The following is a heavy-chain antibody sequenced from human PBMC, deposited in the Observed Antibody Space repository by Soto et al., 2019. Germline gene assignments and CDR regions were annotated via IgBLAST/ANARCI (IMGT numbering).Heavy chain of an antibody. J-gene: IGHJ4*02. CDR3: ARDASGPFDY. CDR1: GFTVSGS. V-gene: IGHV3-53*01. D-gene: IGHD6-19*01. Sequence: PVGSLRLSCSVAGFTVSGSMSWVRQAPGKGLECVAFIHSDGNTYYTDSVRGRFTISRDNSKNTLYLQMDSLRVVDTAVYYCARDASGPFDYWGQGTLVTVSS. CDR2: IHSDGNT.